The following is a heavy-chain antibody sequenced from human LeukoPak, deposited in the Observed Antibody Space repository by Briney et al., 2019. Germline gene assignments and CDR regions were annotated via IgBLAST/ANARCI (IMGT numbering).Heavy chain of an antibody. CDR1: GGSISSYY. V-gene: IGHV4-4*07. CDR2: IYTSGST. J-gene: IGHJ4*02. D-gene: IGHD6-19*01. Sequence: SETLSLTCTVSGGSISSYYWSWIRQPAGKGLEWIGRIYTSGSTNYNPSLKTRVTISADTSKNQLSLNLTSGTAADTAVYYCARETKLMGYSSGLGFNYWGQGTLVTVSS. CDR3: ARETKLMGYSSGLGFNY.